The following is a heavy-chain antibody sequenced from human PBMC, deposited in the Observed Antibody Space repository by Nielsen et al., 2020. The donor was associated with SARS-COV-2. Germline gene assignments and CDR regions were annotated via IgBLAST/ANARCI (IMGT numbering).Heavy chain of an antibody. J-gene: IGHJ4*02. Sequence: SETLSLTCTVSGGSISLYYWSWIRQPPGKGLEWIGSIYYSGSTYYNPSLKSRVTISVDKSKNQFSLKLSSVTAADTAVYYCASGYSSSWYVDYWGQGTLVTVSS. V-gene: IGHV4-59*12. CDR3: ASGYSSSWYVDY. CDR2: IYYSGST. CDR1: GGSISLYY. D-gene: IGHD6-13*01.